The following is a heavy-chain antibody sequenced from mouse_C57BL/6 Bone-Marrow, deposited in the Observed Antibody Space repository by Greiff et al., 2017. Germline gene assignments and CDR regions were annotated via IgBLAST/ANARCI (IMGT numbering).Heavy chain of an antibody. D-gene: IGHD2-3*01. CDR2: IYPRSGNT. J-gene: IGHJ3*01. V-gene: IGHV1-81*01. CDR3: ANFYDGSPWFAY. Sequence: VQLQQSGAELARPGASVKLSCKASGYTFTSYGISWVKQRTGQGLEWIGEIYPRSGNTYYNEKFKGKATLTADKSSSTAYMELRSLTSEDSAVYFCANFYDGSPWFAYWGQGTLVTVSA. CDR1: GYTFTSYG.